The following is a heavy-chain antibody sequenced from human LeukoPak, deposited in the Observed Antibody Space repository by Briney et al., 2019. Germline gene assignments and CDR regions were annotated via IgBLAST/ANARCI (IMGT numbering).Heavy chain of an antibody. Sequence: GGSLRLSCVVSGFTLSSDWMSWVRQAPGKGLEWLANIKQDGSVKYYVDSVKGRFTISRDNAKNSLFLQMNSLRAEDTAVYYCARDVGWDSSLVTTTRSDYWGQGTLVTVSS. J-gene: IGHJ4*02. CDR3: ARDVGWDSSLVTTTRSDY. D-gene: IGHD2-21*02. CDR1: GFTLSSDW. V-gene: IGHV3-7*01. CDR2: IKQDGSVK.